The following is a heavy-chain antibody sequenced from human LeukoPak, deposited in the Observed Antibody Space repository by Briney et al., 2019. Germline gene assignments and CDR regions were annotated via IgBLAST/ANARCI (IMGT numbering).Heavy chain of an antibody. CDR3: ARRAAALGAFDY. V-gene: IGHV3-74*01. CDR2: INSDGSSI. CDR1: GFTVGSNY. Sequence: GGSLRLSCAASGFTVGSNYMSWVRQAPGKGLVWVSRINSDGSSISYADSVKGRFTISRDNAKNTLYLQMNSLRAEDTAVYYCARRAAALGAFDYWGQGTLVTVSS. D-gene: IGHD6-13*01. J-gene: IGHJ4*02.